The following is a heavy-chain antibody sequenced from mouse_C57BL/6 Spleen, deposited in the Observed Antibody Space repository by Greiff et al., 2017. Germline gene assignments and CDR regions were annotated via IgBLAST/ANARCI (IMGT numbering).Heavy chain of an antibody. CDR3: ARAADYGDYDFDY. CDR2: IDPATGGT. V-gene: IGHV1-15*01. J-gene: IGHJ2*01. Sequence: VQLQQSGAELVRPGASVTLSCKASGYTFTDYEMHWVKQTPVHGLEWIGAIDPATGGTAYNQKFKGKAILTADKSSSTAYMELRSLTSEDSAVYYCARAADYGDYDFDYWGQGTTLTVSS. CDR1: GYTFTDYE. D-gene: IGHD2-13*01.